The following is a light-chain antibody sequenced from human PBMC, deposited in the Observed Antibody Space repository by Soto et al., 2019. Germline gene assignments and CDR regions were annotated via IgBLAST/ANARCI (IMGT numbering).Light chain of an antibody. CDR3: SSHAGINNVV. V-gene: IGLV2-8*01. Sequence: QSALTQPRSVSGSPGQSVTISCTGTSSDVGGYNYVSWYQQYPGKAPKFMIYEVTKRPSGVPDRFSGSKSGNTASLTVSGLLAEDEADYYCSSHAGINNVVFGGGTKLTVL. J-gene: IGLJ3*02. CDR1: SSDVGGYNY. CDR2: EVT.